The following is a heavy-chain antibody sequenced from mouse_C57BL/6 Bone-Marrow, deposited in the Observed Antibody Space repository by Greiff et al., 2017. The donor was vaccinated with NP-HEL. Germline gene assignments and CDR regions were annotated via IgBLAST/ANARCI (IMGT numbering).Heavy chain of an antibody. V-gene: IGHV5-9*01. CDR3: APYYGQVAY. Sequence: EVQLVESGGGLVKPGGSLKLSCAASGFTFSSYTMSWVRQTPEQRLEWVATISGGGGNTYYPDSVKGGFTISRDNAKNTLYLQMSSLRSEDTALYYCAPYYGQVAYWGQGTLVTVSA. CDR2: ISGGGGNT. J-gene: IGHJ3*01. CDR1: GFTFSSYT. D-gene: IGHD1-1*02.